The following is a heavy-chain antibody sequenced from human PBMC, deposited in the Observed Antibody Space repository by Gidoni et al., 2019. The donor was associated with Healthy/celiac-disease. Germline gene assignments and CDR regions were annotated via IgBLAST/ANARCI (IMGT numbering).Heavy chain of an antibody. D-gene: IGHD3-22*01. Sequence: QVQLVESGGGVVQPGRSLRLSCAASGFTFSSYGMHWVRQAPGKGVEWVAVISYDGSNKYYADSVKGRFTISRDNSKNTLYLQMNSLRAEDTAVYYCAKDRDSITMIVVAGEFDYWGQGTLVTVSS. V-gene: IGHV3-30*18. CDR2: ISYDGSNK. CDR1: GFTFSSYG. J-gene: IGHJ4*02. CDR3: AKDRDSITMIVVAGEFDY.